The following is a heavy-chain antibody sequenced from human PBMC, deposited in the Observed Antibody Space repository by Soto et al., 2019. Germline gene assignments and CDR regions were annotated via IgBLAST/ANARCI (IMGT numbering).Heavy chain of an antibody. V-gene: IGHV4-30-4*01. Sequence: SETLSLTCTVSGGSISSGDYYWSWIRQPPGKGLEWIGEINHSGSTNYNPSLKSRVTISVDTSKNQFSLKLTSVTAADAAVYYCARDKITGLFDYWGQGTLVTVSS. D-gene: IGHD2-8*02. CDR2: INHSGST. CDR1: GGSISSGDYY. CDR3: ARDKITGLFDY. J-gene: IGHJ4*02.